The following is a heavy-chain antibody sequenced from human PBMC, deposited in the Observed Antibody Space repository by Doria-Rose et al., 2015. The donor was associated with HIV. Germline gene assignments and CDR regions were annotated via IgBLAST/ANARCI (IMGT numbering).Heavy chain of an antibody. D-gene: IGHD6-13*01. V-gene: IGHV2-26*01. J-gene: IGHJ4*02. CDR3: ARIKSSRWYHKYYFDF. CDR1: GVSLSSPGMG. CDR2: IFSDDDR. Sequence: QVTLKESGPVLVKPTETLTLTCTVSGVSLSSPGMGVSWIRQPPGKALEWLANIFSDDDRSYRTSLKSRLTISSVTAKSQVVLTMTDMDPVDTATYYCARIKSSRWYHKYYFDFWGQGPLVIVSA.